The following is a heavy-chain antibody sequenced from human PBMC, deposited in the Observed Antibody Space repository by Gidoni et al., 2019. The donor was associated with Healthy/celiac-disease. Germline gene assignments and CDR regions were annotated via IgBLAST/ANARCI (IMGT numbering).Heavy chain of an antibody. CDR2: ISSSRRYI. Sequence: EVQLVESGGGLVKPGGPLRLSCAASGFTFSSYSMNCVRQAPGKGLEWVSSISSSRRYIFYAASVKGRFTISRDNANNSLYVQMNSLRDEDTAVYYCARLEYYYDGSGYSTLDYWGQGTLVTVSS. CDR1: GFTFSSYS. CDR3: ARLEYYYDGSGYSTLDY. V-gene: IGHV3-21*01. J-gene: IGHJ4*02. D-gene: IGHD3-22*01.